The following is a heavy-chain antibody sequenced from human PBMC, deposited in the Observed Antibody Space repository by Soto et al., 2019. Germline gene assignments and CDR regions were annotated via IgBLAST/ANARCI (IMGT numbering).Heavy chain of an antibody. CDR3: AREGRGVVVPGGMDV. CDR1: GLTFSSYW. V-gene: IGHV3-74*01. Sequence: DVQLVESGGGLVQPGGSLRLSCAVSGLTFSSYWMHWVRQAPGKWLLWVSRINRDGSSTSYADSVKGRFTISRDNAKNTRYLQMNRRRAEDTAVYDGAREGRGVVVPGGMDVWGQGPTVTVSS. J-gene: IGHJ6*02. D-gene: IGHD3-10*01. CDR2: INRDGSST.